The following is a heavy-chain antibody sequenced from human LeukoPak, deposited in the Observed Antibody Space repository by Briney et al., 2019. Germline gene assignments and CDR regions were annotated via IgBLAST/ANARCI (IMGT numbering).Heavy chain of an antibody. J-gene: IGHJ4*02. CDR2: IYHSGSA. CDR3: ARVERSIYYFDY. D-gene: IGHD3-9*01. CDR1: GGSISSGGYS. V-gene: IGHV4-30-2*01. Sequence: PSETLYLTCAVSGGSISSGGYSWSWIRQPPGMRLEWIGYIYHSGSAYYNPSLKSRVTISVDRSKNQFSLRLTSVTAADTAVYYCARVERSIYYFDYWGQGTLVTVSS.